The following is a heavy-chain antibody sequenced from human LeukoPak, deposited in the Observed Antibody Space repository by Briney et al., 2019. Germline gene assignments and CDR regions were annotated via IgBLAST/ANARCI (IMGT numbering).Heavy chain of an antibody. CDR3: ARAAAGKKIYYHYYYMDV. J-gene: IGHJ6*03. CDR2: IREDGSQK. D-gene: IGHD6-13*01. Sequence: PGGSLRLSCAASGFTFSSSWMTWVRQAPGKGLEGGASIREDGSQKSAVDSVRGRFTIARDNAKNTLYRQMNSLRAEDTAVYYCARAAAGKKIYYHYYYMDVWGKGTTVTISS. V-gene: IGHV3-7*01. CDR1: GFTFSSSW.